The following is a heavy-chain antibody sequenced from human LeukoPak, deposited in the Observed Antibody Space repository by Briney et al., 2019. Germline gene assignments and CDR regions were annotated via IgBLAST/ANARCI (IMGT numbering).Heavy chain of an antibody. Sequence: ASVKVSCKASGYTFTSYGISWVRQAPGQGLEWMGWISAYNGNTNYAQKLQGRVTMTTDTSTSTAYMELRSLRSDDTAVYYCARESKGRDTSTYYFYYYMDVWGKGTPVTVSS. V-gene: IGHV1-18*01. CDR2: ISAYNGNT. J-gene: IGHJ6*03. CDR1: GYTFTSYG. CDR3: ARESKGRDTSTYYFYYYMDV. D-gene: IGHD5-18*01.